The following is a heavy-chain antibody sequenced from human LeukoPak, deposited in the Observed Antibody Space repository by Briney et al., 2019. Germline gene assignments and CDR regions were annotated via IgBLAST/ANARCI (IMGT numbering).Heavy chain of an antibody. D-gene: IGHD5-24*01. CDR3: ARDREYGYNSPDAFDI. CDR2: ISSSSSTI. J-gene: IGHJ3*02. V-gene: IGHV3-48*01. CDR1: GFTFSSYS. Sequence: YPGGSLRLSCAASGFTFSSYSMNWVRQAPGKGLEWVSYISSSSSTIYYADSVKGRFTISRDNAKNSLYLQMNSLRAEDTAVYYCARDREYGYNSPDAFDIWGQGTMVTVSS.